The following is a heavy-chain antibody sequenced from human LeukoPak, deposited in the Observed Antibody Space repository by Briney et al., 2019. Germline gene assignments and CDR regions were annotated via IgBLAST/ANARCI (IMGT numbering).Heavy chain of an antibody. Sequence: ASVKVSCKASGYTFTGYYMHWVRQAPAQGLEWMGWINPNSGGTNYAQKFQGRVTMTRDTSISTAYMELSRLRSDDTAVYYCARSARITIFGVVTTPGYFDYWGQGTLVTVSS. CDR1: GYTFTGYY. J-gene: IGHJ4*02. V-gene: IGHV1-2*02. CDR3: ARSARITIFGVVTTPGYFDY. D-gene: IGHD3-3*01. CDR2: INPNSGGT.